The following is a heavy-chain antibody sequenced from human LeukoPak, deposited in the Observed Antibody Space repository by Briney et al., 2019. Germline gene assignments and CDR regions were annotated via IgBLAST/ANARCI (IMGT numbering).Heavy chain of an antibody. D-gene: IGHD3-10*01. CDR1: GGSFSGYY. Sequence: PSETLSLTCAVYGGSFSGYYWSWIRQPPGKGLEWIGEINRSGSTNYNPSLKSRVTISVDTSKNQFSLKLSSVTAADTAVYYCARIRRLWFGESGWFDPWGQGTLVTVSS. V-gene: IGHV4-34*01. CDR2: INRSGST. J-gene: IGHJ5*02. CDR3: ARIRRLWFGESGWFDP.